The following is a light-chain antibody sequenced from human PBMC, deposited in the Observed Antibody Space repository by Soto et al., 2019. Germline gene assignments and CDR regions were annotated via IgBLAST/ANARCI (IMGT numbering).Light chain of an antibody. V-gene: IGKV3-20*01. Sequence: EIVLTQSPGTLSLSPGERATLSCRASQSVSSSYLAWYQQKPGQPPRLLIYGASSRATGIPDRFSGSGSGTDFTLTISRLEAEDFAVYYCQQYDNLSGTFGHGTKVEIK. CDR3: QQYDNLSGT. CDR2: GAS. CDR1: QSVSSSY. J-gene: IGKJ1*01.